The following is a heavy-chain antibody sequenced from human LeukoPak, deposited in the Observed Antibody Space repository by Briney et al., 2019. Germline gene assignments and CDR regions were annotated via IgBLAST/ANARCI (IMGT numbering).Heavy chain of an antibody. Sequence: ASVKVSCKASGYTFTGYYMHWVRQAPGQGLEWMGWINPNSGGTNYAQKFQGRVTMTRDTSISTAYMELSRLRSDDTAVYYCARDQGGEVVAATADDHWGQGTLVTVSS. CDR2: INPNSGGT. CDR1: GYTFTGYY. D-gene: IGHD2-15*01. V-gene: IGHV1-2*02. J-gene: IGHJ4*02. CDR3: ARDQGGEVVAATADDH.